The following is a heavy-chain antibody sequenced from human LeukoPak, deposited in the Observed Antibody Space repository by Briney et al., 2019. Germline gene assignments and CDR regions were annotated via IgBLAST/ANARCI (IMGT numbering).Heavy chain of an antibody. CDR2: INTSGGTT. CDR1: GFTFSSYG. CDR3: AKDPPTVMANAFHI. Sequence: QPGGSLRLSCAASGFTFSSYGMSWVRQAPGKRLEWVSGINTSGGTTYYADSVKGRFTISRDNSKNTLYLQMNSLRADDTAAYYCAKDPPTVMANAFHIWGQGTMVTVS. V-gene: IGHV3-23*01. D-gene: IGHD5-18*01. J-gene: IGHJ3*02.